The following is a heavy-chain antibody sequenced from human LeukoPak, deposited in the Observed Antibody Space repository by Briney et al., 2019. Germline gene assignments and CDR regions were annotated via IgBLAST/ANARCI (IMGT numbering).Heavy chain of an antibody. Sequence: GRSLRLSCAASGFTFDDYAMHWVRQAPGKRLEWVSGISWNSGSIGYADSVKGRFTISRDNAKNSLYLQMNSLRAEDTALYYCAKDIGYSYGYYFDYWGQGTLVTVSS. D-gene: IGHD5-18*01. CDR2: ISWNSGSI. CDR3: AKDIGYSYGYYFDY. V-gene: IGHV3-9*01. J-gene: IGHJ4*02. CDR1: GFTFDDYA.